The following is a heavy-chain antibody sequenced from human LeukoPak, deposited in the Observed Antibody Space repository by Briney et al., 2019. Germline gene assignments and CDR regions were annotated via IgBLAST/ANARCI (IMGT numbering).Heavy chain of an antibody. Sequence: PSETLSLTCTVSGDSISSYYWSWIRQPPGKGLEWIGYIYYSGSTNYNPSLTSRVTISVDTPKNQFSLKLSSVTAADTAVYYCARVTGYMIEDYFDYWGQGTLVTVSS. CDR3: ARVTGYMIEDYFDY. CDR2: IYYSGST. V-gene: IGHV4-59*01. J-gene: IGHJ4*02. D-gene: IGHD3-22*01. CDR1: GDSISSYY.